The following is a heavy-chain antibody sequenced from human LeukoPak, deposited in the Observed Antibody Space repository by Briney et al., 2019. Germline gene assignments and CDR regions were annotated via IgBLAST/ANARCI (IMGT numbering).Heavy chain of an antibody. D-gene: IGHD6-13*01. CDR3: AKKPRHVGSGWSYYFDY. CDR1: GFTFSSYA. CDR2: ISGSGSST. V-gene: IGHV3-23*01. Sequence: TGGSLRLSCAASGFTFSSYAMSWVRQAPGKGLEWVSAISGSGSSTYYADSVKGRFTISRDNSKNTLYLQMNSLRAEDTAIYYCAKKPRHVGSGWSYYFDYWGQGTLVPVSS. J-gene: IGHJ4*02.